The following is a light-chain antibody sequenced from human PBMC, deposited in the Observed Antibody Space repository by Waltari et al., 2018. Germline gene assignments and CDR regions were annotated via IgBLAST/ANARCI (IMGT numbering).Light chain of an antibody. CDR3: VTWDNSLSGLV. CDR1: SSNIGIRF. V-gene: IGLV1-51*01. J-gene: IGLJ3*02. Sequence: QSVLTQPPSVSAAPGQKVTISCSGSSSNIGIRFVSWYQQLPATAPKLLIYDNKKRPSGIPDRFSGAKSGTSATLGIAGLQTGEEADYYCVTWDNSLSGLVIGGGTRLTVL. CDR2: DNK.